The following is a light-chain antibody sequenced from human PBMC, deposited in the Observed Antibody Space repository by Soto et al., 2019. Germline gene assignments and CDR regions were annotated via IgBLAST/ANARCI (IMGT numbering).Light chain of an antibody. CDR2: DAS. J-gene: IGKJ4*01. CDR3: QQANSFPLT. CDR1: QSVSTR. Sequence: DIQMTQSPSSVSASVGDRVTIICRASQSVSTRLAWYQQKPGKAPKVLIYDASSWAGGVPSRFSGSGSGTDFTLTITSLQPDDFGTYYCQQANSFPLTFGGGTKVDI. V-gene: IGKV1-12*01.